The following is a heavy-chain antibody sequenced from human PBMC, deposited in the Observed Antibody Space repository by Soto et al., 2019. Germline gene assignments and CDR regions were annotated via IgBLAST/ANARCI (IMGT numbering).Heavy chain of an antibody. CDR3: NSKNTLYLQMNSLRAEDTAVYYCARDDIVATMVYYYDSSGYDY. J-gene: IGHJ4*02. D-gene: IGHD5-12*01. CDR2: IYYSGST. Sequence: SETLSLTCTVSGGSISSGVYYWSWIRQHPGKGLEWIGYIYYSGSTYYNPSLKSRVTISVDTSKNQFSLKLSSVKGRFTISRDNSKNTLYLQMNSLRAEDTAVYYCARDDIVATMVYYYDSSGYDYWGQGTRVTVSS. V-gene: IGHV4-31*03. CDR1: GGSISSGVYY.